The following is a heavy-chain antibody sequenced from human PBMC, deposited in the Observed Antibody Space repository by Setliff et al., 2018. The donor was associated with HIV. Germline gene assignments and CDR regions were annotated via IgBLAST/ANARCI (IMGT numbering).Heavy chain of an antibody. J-gene: IGHJ6*03. CDR1: GGSISSSGSY. CDR2: IYYSGST. V-gene: IGHV4-39*07. D-gene: IGHD3-9*01. CDR3: ARVMTFYDFLTGYHYHMDV. Sequence: PSETLSLTCTVSGGSISSSGSYWGWIRQSPGKGLEWIGSIYYSGSTYYNPSLKSRVTISVDTSKSQFSLKLSFVTAADTAIYYCARVMTFYDFLTGYHYHMDVWGKGTTVTVSS.